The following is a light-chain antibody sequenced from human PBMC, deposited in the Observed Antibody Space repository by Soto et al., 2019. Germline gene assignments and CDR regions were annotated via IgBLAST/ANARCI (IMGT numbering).Light chain of an antibody. CDR1: QSVRSY. Sequence: EIVLTQSPATLSLSPGKRATLSCRASQSVRSYLAWYQQKPGQAPRLLIHDASSRATGIPDRFSGSGSGTDFTLTTSSLEPEDSAVYYCQQRTNWPTSTFGQGTRLEIK. CDR2: DAS. CDR3: QQRTNWPTST. V-gene: IGKV3-11*01. J-gene: IGKJ5*01.